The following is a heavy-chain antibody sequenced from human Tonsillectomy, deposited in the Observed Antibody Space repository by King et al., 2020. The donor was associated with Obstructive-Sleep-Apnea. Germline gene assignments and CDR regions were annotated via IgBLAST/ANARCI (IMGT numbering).Heavy chain of an antibody. D-gene: IGHD6-13*01. CDR1: GFTFSSYA. J-gene: IGHJ4*02. CDR2: ISSNGGST. Sequence: VQLVESGGGLVQPGGSLRLSCSASGFTFSSYAMHWVRQAPGKGLEYVSAISSNGGSTYYADSVKGRFTISRDNSKNTLYLQMSSLRAEDTAVYYCVKAQGAAAVLFDYWGQGPLVPVPS. CDR3: VKAQGAAAVLFDY. V-gene: IGHV3-64D*09.